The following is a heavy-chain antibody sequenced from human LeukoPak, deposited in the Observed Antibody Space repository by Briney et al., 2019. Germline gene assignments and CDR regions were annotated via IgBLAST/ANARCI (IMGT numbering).Heavy chain of an antibody. CDR2: IYHSGST. D-gene: IGHD3-10*01. J-gene: IGHJ5*02. CDR3: ARRGPSPYGSGSYYGNWFDP. Sequence: SETLSLTCTVSGYSISSGYYWGWIRQPPGKGLEWIGIIYHSGSTNYNPSLKSRVTISVDTSKNQFSLKLSSVTAADTAVYYCARRGPSPYGSGSYYGNWFDPWGQGTLVTVSS. CDR1: GYSISSGYY. V-gene: IGHV4-38-2*02.